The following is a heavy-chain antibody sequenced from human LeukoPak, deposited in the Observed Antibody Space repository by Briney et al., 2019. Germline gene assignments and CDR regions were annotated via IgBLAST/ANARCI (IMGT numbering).Heavy chain of an antibody. CDR1: GDSISSYY. CDR2: IYYSGST. J-gene: IGHJ3*02. Sequence: PSETLSLTCSVSGDSISSYYWTWIRQSAGKGLEWIGYIYYSGSTNYNPSLKSRVTISVDTSKNQFSLKLSSVTAADTAVYYCARDNSQDAFDIWGQGTMVTVSS. D-gene: IGHD4-23*01. CDR3: ARDNSQDAFDI. V-gene: IGHV4-59*01.